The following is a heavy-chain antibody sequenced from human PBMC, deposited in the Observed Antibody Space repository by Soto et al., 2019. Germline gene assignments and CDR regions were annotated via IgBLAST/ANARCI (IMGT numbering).Heavy chain of an antibody. V-gene: IGHV4-59*08. D-gene: IGHD3-16*01. J-gene: IGHJ4*02. CDR1: GGSISSYY. CDR3: ARRWGTTFDY. Sequence: SETLSLTCPVSGGSISSYYWSWIRQPPGKGLEWIGYIYYSGSTNYNPSLKSRVTISVDTSKNQYSLNLSSVTAADTAVYYCARRWGTTFDYWGQGTLVTVSS. CDR2: IYYSGST.